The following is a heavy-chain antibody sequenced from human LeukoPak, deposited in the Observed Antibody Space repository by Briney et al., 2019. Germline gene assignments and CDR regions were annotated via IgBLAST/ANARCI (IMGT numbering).Heavy chain of an antibody. CDR3: AKGGQNFDFWRFDY. CDR2: ISGSGGST. D-gene: IGHD3-3*01. J-gene: IGHJ4*02. CDR1: GVTFSTYS. V-gene: IGHV3-23*01. Sequence: GRSLRLSCSASGVTFSTYSMNWVRQTPGKGLMWVSPISGSGGSTYYAESVKGRFSISRDNSKKMMYLQMNSLRADDTAVYYCAKGGQNFDFWRFDYWGQGILVTVSS.